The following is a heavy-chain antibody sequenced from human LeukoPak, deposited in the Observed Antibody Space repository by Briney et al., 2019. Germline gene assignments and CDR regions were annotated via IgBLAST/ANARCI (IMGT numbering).Heavy chain of an antibody. CDR1: GGSFSGYN. J-gene: IGHJ3*02. CDR2: INHSGST. CDR3: ARRALYSSSSLRANAFDI. D-gene: IGHD6-6*01. Sequence: SETLSLTCAVYGGSFSGYNWSWIRQPPGKGLEWIGEINHSGSTNYNPSLKSRVTISVDTSKNQFSLKLSSVTAADTAVYYCARRALYSSSSLRANAFDIWGQGTMVTVSS. V-gene: IGHV4-34*01.